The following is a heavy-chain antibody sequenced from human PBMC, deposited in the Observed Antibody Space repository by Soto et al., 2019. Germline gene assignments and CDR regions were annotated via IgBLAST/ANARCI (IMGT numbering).Heavy chain of an antibody. CDR3: ARDKMVVAATFYYYYGMDV. CDR2: IYYSGST. CDR1: GGSISSGGYY. Sequence: ASETLSLTCTVSGGSISSGGYYWSWIRQHPGKGLEWIGYIYYSGSTYYNPSLKSRVTISVDTSKNQFSLKLSSVTAADTAVYYCARDKMVVAATFYYYYGMDVWGQGTTVTVS. V-gene: IGHV4-31*03. D-gene: IGHD2-15*01. J-gene: IGHJ6*02.